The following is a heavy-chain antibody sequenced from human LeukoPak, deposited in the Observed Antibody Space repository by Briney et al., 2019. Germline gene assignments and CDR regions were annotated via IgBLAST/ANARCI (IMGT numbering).Heavy chain of an antibody. CDR3: AKRGGMYPAHYFDY. CDR1: GFTFSTYA. J-gene: IGHJ4*02. D-gene: IGHD6-13*01. V-gene: IGHV3-23*01. CDR2: ISGSGGST. Sequence: GGSLRLSCAASGFTFSTYAMGWVRQAPGKGLEWVSAISGSGGSTYYADSVKGRFTISRDNSKNTLYLQMNSLRAEDTAVYYCAKRGGMYPAHYFDYWGQGTLVTVSS.